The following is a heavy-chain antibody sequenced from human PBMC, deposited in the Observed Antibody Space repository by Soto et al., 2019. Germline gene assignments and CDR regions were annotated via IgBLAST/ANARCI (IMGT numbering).Heavy chain of an antibody. CDR2: ISGRGGRA. V-gene: IGHV3-23*01. Sequence: PGGSLRLSCAASGFSFSSYALNWVRQAPGKGLEWVSTISGRGGRAYYADSVKGRFTISRDNSKNALYLQLDSLRAEDTAVYYCAKDRSQGAVAGTSEFDYWGQGTLGTVAX. CDR1: GFSFSSYA. D-gene: IGHD6-19*01. J-gene: IGHJ4*02. CDR3: AKDRSQGAVAGTSEFDY.